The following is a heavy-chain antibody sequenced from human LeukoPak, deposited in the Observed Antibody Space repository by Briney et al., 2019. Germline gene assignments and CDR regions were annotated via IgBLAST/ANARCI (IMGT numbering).Heavy chain of an antibody. V-gene: IGHV1-46*01. CDR2: INPSGGST. CDR1: GYTFTSYY. D-gene: IGHD3-22*01. Sequence: ASVKVSCKASGYTFTSYYMHWVRQAPGQGLEWMGIINPSGGSTSYAQKFQGRVTITADESTSTAYMELSSLRSEDTAVYYCAGDSSGYKDSFFDYWGQGTLVTVSS. J-gene: IGHJ4*02. CDR3: AGDSSGYKDSFFDY.